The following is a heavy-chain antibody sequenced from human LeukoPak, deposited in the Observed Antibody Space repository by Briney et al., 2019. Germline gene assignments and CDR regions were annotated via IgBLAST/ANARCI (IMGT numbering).Heavy chain of an antibody. CDR1: GVSLNGYY. V-gene: IGHV4-34*01. CDR3: ARALRAARGYNWFDP. Sequence: PLETLSLTCAVSGVSLNGYYWGWIHQTPGKGLEWIGEINHSGRTNYNPSLKSRVTISVDTSKNQFSLKLSSVTAADTAVYYCARALRAARGYNWFDPWGQGTLVTVSS. D-gene: IGHD6-6*01. J-gene: IGHJ5*02. CDR2: INHSGRT.